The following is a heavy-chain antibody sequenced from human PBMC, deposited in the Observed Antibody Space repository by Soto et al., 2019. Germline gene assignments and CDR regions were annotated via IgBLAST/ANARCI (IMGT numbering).Heavy chain of an antibody. CDR2: VYFSGNT. D-gene: IGHD6-25*01. CDR3: GSVRPSGYVLS. V-gene: IGHV4-59*01. CDR1: GGSLSSYY. J-gene: IGHJ5*02. Sequence: PSETLSLTCPVSGGSLSSYYWTWLRQSPGKGLEWIGYVYFSGNTNYNPSLKSRVTISIDTSKNQFSLRLASVTAADTAFYYCGSVRPSGYVLSWGQRTLVTVSS.